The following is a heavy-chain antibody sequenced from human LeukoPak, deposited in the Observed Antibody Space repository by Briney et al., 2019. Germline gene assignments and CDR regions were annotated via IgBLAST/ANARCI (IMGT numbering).Heavy chain of an antibody. Sequence: SETLSLTCTVSGGSISSYYWSWIRQPAGKGLEWIGRIYTSGSTNYNPSLKSRVTMSVDTSKNQFSLKLSSVTAADTAVYYCATSKHCSSTSCYDIWGQGTMVTVSS. CDR2: IYTSGST. V-gene: IGHV4-4*07. CDR1: GGSISSYY. CDR3: ATSKHCSSTSCYDI. J-gene: IGHJ3*02. D-gene: IGHD2-2*01.